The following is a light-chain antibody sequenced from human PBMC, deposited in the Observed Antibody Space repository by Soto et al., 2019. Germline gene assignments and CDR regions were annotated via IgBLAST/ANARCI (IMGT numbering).Light chain of an antibody. CDR2: TSF. J-gene: IGKJ1*01. CDR1: QSIGTF. V-gene: IGKV1-39*01. CDR3: QQAFSAEWT. Sequence: DIQMTQSPSSLSASVGDRVSITRRASQSIGTFLNWYQQKTGEAPNILIHTSFTLYSGVPSRFSGTGSGTDFTLTISSLQPEDFATYFCQQAFSAEWTFGQGTKVDIK.